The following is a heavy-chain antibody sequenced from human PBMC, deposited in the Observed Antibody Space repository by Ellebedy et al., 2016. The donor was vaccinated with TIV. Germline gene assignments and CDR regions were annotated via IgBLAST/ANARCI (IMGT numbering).Heavy chain of an antibody. D-gene: IGHD2-15*01. CDR2: IYYSGST. CDR1: GGSISSSSDY. J-gene: IGHJ6*02. Sequence: MPSETLSLTCTVSGGSISSSSDYWGWIRQPPGPGLEWSGSIYYSGSTYYNPYLKSRVNISVDTSKNQFSLKLSSVTAADTAVYYCARQYCSGGSCESWDYYGMDVWGQGTAVTVSS. V-gene: IGHV4-39*01. CDR3: ARQYCSGGSCESWDYYGMDV.